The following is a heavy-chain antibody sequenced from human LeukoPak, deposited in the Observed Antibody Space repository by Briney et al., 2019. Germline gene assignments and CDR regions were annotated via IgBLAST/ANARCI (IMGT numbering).Heavy chain of an antibody. D-gene: IGHD3-16*01. J-gene: IGHJ4*02. CDR2: INPSGGST. Sequence: GASVKVSCKASGYTFTSYYMHWVRQAPGQGLERMGTINPSGGSTYYAQKFQGRVTMTRDTSTSTVYMELSSLRSDDTAVYYCAREGYDYVWGSYSTSSLIVDYWGQGTLVTVSS. CDR3: AREGYDYVWGSYSTSSLIVDY. V-gene: IGHV1-46*01. CDR1: GYTFTSYY.